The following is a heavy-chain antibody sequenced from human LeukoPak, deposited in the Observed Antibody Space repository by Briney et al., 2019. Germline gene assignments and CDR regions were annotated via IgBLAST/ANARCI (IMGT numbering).Heavy chain of an antibody. V-gene: IGHV3-30*18. Sequence: PGGSLRLSCAASGFTFSSYGMHWVRQAPGKGLEWVAVISYDGSNKYYADSVKGRFTISRDNSKNTLYLQMNSLRAEDTAVYYCAKTTGGWPRFFDHWGQGTLVAVSS. CDR2: ISYDGSNK. D-gene: IGHD6-19*01. J-gene: IGHJ4*02. CDR1: GFTFSSYG. CDR3: AKTTGGWPRFFDH.